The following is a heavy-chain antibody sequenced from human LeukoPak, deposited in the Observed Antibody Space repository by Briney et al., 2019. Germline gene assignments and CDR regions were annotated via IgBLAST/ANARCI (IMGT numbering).Heavy chain of an antibody. J-gene: IGHJ4*02. V-gene: IGHV1-46*01. Sequence: GASVKVSCKASGYTFTSYYMHWVRQAPGQGLEWMGIINPSGGSTSYAQKFQGRVTMTRDTSTSTVYMELSSLRSEDTAVYYCARDSSGWYLVYYFDYWGQGTLVTVSS. CDR3: ARDSSGWYLVYYFDY. CDR2: INPSGGST. D-gene: IGHD6-19*01. CDR1: GYTFTSYY.